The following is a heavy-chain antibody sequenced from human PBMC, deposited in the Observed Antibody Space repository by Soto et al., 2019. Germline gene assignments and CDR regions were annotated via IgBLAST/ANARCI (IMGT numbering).Heavy chain of an antibody. CDR1: GFTFSSYS. Sequence: GGSLRLSCAASGFTFSSYSMNWVRQAPGKGLEWVSSISSSSSYIYYADSVKGRFTISRDNAKNSLYLQMNSLRAEDTAVYYCARDYNSSGPSPVGYWGQGTLVTVSS. D-gene: IGHD6-19*01. V-gene: IGHV3-21*01. CDR2: ISSSSSYI. CDR3: ARDYNSSGPSPVGY. J-gene: IGHJ4*02.